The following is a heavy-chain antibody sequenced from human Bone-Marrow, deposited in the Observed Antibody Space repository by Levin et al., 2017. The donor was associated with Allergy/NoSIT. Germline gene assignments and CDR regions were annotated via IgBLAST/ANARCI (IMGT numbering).Heavy chain of an antibody. CDR2: IYSSGST. CDR1: GASISSSFYY. D-gene: IGHD3-9*01. V-gene: IGHV4-61*02. J-gene: IGHJ5*02. Sequence: SETLSLTCTVSGASISSSFYYWSWIRQPAGKGLEWLGRIYSSGSTNLNPSLKSRVTISVDTSKNQFSLTLNSVTAADTAVYYCARGQSLTTLASDWFDPWGQGTLVTVSS. CDR3: ARGQSLTTLASDWFDP.